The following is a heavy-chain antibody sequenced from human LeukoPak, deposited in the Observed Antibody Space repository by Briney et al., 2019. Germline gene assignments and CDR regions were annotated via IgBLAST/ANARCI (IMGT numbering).Heavy chain of an antibody. Sequence: GGSLRLSCAASGFTFSSYDMNWVRQAPGKGLEWVSYISSSGSTIYYADSAKGRLTISRDNAKNSLYLQMSSLRAEDTAVYYCARVSSGSYYILDYWGQGTLVTVSS. CDR1: GFTFSSYD. CDR3: ARVSSGSYYILDY. D-gene: IGHD1-26*01. J-gene: IGHJ4*02. V-gene: IGHV3-48*03. CDR2: ISSSGSTI.